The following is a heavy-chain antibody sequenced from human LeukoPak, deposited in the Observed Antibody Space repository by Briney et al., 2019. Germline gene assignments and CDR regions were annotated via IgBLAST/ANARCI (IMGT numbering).Heavy chain of an antibody. CDR3: ARQSRDGSKTRGYYFDY. CDR1: GYIFTHYW. V-gene: IGHV5-51*01. Sequence: GESLKISFQVSGYIFTHYWIGWVRPMPGNGLESMGIIYPADSDTTYSPSFQGQVTISADKSISTVYLQWSSLKASDTAMYYCARQSRDGSKTRGYYFDYWGQGTLVTVSS. D-gene: IGHD3-10*01. CDR2: IYPADSDT. J-gene: IGHJ4*02.